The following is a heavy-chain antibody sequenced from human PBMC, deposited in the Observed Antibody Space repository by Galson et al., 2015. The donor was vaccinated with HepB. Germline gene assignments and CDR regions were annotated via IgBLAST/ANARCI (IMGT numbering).Heavy chain of an antibody. J-gene: IGHJ5*02. Sequence: ALVKPTQTLTLTCTFSGFSLSTSGMCVSWIRQPPGKALEWLALIDWDDDKYYSTSLKIRLTISKDTSKNQVVLTMTNMDPVDTATYYCARIRKDYYGSGSYDWFDPWGQGTLVTVSS. V-gene: IGHV2-70*01. CDR3: ARIRKDYYGSGSYDWFDP. CDR1: GFSLSTSGMC. D-gene: IGHD3-10*01. CDR2: IDWDDDK.